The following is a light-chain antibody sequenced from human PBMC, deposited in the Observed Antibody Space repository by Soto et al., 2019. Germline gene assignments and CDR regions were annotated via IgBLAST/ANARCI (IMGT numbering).Light chain of an antibody. CDR3: HQYDGSPIT. J-gene: IGKJ5*01. CDR1: QTVTRSY. V-gene: IGKV3-20*01. Sequence: EIVLTRSACTLSLSPGERATLSCRASQTVTRSYLAWYQHKPGQAPRLLISGISRRAPGIPDRFSGDGSGTDFTLTISRLEPEDYAVYYCHQYDGSPITFGQGTRLEI. CDR2: GIS.